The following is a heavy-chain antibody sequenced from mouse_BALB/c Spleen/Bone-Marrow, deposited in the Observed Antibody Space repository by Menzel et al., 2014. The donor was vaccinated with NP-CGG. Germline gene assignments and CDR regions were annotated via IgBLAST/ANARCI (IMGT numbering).Heavy chain of an antibody. V-gene: IGHV5-17*02. CDR3: TRGGNWEDFDY. CDR2: ISSDSGAI. Sequence: EVKVVESGGGLVQPGGSRKLSCAAPGFTFSSFGMHWVRQAPEKGLEWIAYISSDSGAIFYADTVKGRFTISRDNPKNTLFLQMTSLRSEDTAIYFCTRGGNWEDFDYWGQGTTLTISS. J-gene: IGHJ2*01. D-gene: IGHD4-1*01. CDR1: GFTFSSFG.